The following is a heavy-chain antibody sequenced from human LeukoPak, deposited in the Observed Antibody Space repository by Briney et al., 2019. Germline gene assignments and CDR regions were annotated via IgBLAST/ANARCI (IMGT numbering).Heavy chain of an antibody. Sequence: PSETLSLTCAVYGGSFSGYYWSWIRQPPGKGLEWIGEINHSGSTNYNPSLKSRVTISVDTSKNQFSLKLSSVTAADTAVYYCARGAPELYYFDYWGQGTLVTVSS. CDR3: ARGAPELYYFDY. CDR2: INHSGST. V-gene: IGHV4-34*01. CDR1: GGSFSGYY. D-gene: IGHD1-26*01. J-gene: IGHJ4*02.